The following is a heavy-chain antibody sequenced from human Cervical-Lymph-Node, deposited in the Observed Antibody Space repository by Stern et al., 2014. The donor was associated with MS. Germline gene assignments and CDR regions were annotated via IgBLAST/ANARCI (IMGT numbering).Heavy chain of an antibody. Sequence: VQLVESGGRLVQPGGSLRLSCAASGFTFSSYSMPWVRQAPGKGLEWVSYMSSGGRSIYYADAVKGRLSISRDNAKNSLYLQMNSLRGDDTAVYYCARGEADYYDSSGYSFDYWGQGTLVTVSS. CDR3: ARGEADYYDSSGYSFDY. CDR2: MSSGGRSI. D-gene: IGHD3-22*01. J-gene: IGHJ4*02. CDR1: GFTFSSYS. V-gene: IGHV3-48*01.